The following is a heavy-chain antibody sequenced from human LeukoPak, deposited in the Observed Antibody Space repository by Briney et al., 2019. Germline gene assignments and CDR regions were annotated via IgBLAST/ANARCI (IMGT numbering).Heavy chain of an antibody. CDR1: GFTFSSNG. V-gene: IGHV3-33*06. D-gene: IGHD1-26*01. CDR3: AKKGLVGATDLRAFDY. Sequence: GRSLRLSCVASGFTFSSNGMHWVRQAPGKGLEWVAVIWYDGSNKYYADSVKGRFTISRDNSKNTLYLQMNSLRTEDTAVYYCAKKGLVGATDLRAFDYWGQGTLVTVSS. CDR2: IWYDGSNK. J-gene: IGHJ4*02.